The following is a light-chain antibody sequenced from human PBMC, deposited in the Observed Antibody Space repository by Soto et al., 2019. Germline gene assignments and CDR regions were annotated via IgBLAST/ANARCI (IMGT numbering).Light chain of an antibody. Sequence: EIVLTHSPDTLSLSPGERATLSCRASQSVSSSYLAWYQQKPGQAPRLLISDASTRATGIPARFSGSGSGTEFTLTISSLQSEDFALYYCQQYNSWPPGTFGQGTKVDIK. V-gene: IGKV3-15*01. CDR1: QSVSSSY. CDR2: DAS. J-gene: IGKJ2*01. CDR3: QQYNSWPPGT.